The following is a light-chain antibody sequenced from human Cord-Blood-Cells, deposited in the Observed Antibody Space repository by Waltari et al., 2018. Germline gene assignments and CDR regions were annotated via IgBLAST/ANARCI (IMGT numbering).Light chain of an antibody. CDR3: CSYAGSSTWV. V-gene: IGLV2-23*01. CDR1: SSDVGSYNF. J-gene: IGLJ3*02. Sequence: SALTQPASVSVSPGQSLTISCTGTSSDVGSYNFVSWYQQHPGKAPKPMIYEGSKRPSGVSNRFSGSKSGNTASLTISGLQAEDEADYYCCSYAGSSTWVFGGGTKLTVL. CDR2: EGS.